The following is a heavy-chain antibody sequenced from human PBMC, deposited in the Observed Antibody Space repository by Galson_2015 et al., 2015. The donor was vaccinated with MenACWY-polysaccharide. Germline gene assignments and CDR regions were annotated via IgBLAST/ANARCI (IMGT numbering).Heavy chain of an antibody. CDR2: INTNTGNP. V-gene: IGHV7-4-1*02. CDR1: GYTFTSYA. D-gene: IGHD4-17*01. J-gene: IGHJ4*02. Sequence: SVKVSCKASGYTFTSYAINWVRQAPGQGLEWLGWINTNTGNPTYAQGFSGRFVFSLDTSVSTAYLQISSLKAEDTAVYYCVGNPKQIPTTVPMGHFDYWGQGTLVTVSS. CDR3: VGNPKQIPTTVPMGHFDY.